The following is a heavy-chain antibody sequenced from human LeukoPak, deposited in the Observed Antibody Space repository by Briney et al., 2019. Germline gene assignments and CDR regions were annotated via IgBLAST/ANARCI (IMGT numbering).Heavy chain of an antibody. CDR1: GGSFSGYY. V-gene: IGHV4-34*01. CDR2: INHSGRT. J-gene: IGHJ6*02. CDR3: ARGRDSSGWTTPLDYYYYGMDV. D-gene: IGHD6-19*01. Sequence: SETRSLTCAVYGGSFSGYYWSWIRQPPGKGLEWIGEINHSGRTNYNPSLKSRVTISVDTSKNQFSLKLSSVTAADTAVYYCARGRDSSGWTTPLDYYYYGMDVWGQGTTVTVSS.